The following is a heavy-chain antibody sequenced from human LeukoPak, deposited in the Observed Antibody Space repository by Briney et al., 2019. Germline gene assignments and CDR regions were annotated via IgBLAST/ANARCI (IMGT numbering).Heavy chain of an antibody. CDR1: GYSISSGYY. D-gene: IGHD4-17*01. V-gene: IGHV4-38-2*02. CDR2: IYRSGST. Sequence: SETLSLTCTVSGYSISSGYYWGWIRQPPGKGLEWIGSIYRSGSTYYNPSLKSRVTISVDTSKNQFSLKLSSVTAADTAVYYCASSTVTVTTRFYYYYYMDVWGKGTTVTVSS. J-gene: IGHJ6*03. CDR3: ASSTVTVTTRFYYYYYMDV.